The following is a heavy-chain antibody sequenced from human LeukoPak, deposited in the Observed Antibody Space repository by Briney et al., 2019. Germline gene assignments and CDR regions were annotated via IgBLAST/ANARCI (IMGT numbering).Heavy chain of an antibody. Sequence: PGGSLRLSCAASGFTVSSNYMNWVRQAPGKGLEWVSYISSSSSTIYYADSVKGRFTISRDNAKNSLYLQMNSLRAEDTAVYYCARTQEGFWSGYYTGFDYWGQGTLVTVSS. V-gene: IGHV3-48*01. J-gene: IGHJ4*02. CDR1: GFTVSSNY. D-gene: IGHD3-3*01. CDR2: ISSSSSTI. CDR3: ARTQEGFWSGYYTGFDY.